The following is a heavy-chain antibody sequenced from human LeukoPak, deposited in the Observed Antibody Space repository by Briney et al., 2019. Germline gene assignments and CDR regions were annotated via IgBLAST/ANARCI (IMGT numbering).Heavy chain of an antibody. CDR3: AKDREDSAMISGVFDL. CDR2: ISGSGGHT. J-gene: IGHJ2*01. D-gene: IGHD5-18*01. CDR1: GFTFTSYA. V-gene: IGHV3-23*01. Sequence: GGSLRLSCEASGFTFTSYAMTWVRQAPGMGLEWVSGISGSGGHTYNADSVEGRFIISRDNSKNTVSLQLSSLRVEDTAVYFCAKDREDSAMISGVFDLWGRGTLVTVSS.